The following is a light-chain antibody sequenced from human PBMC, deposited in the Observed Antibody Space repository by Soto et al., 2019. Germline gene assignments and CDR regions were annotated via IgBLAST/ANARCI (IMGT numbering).Light chain of an antibody. CDR3: QHYNNWPRT. Sequence: EIVMTQSPATLSVSPGERATLSCRASQSVSSNLPWYQQKPGQAPRVLIYGASTRATGIPARFSGSGSGTEFTLTISSLQSEDFAVYYCQHYNNWPRTFGQGTKVEIK. V-gene: IGKV3-15*01. CDR2: GAS. J-gene: IGKJ1*01. CDR1: QSVSSN.